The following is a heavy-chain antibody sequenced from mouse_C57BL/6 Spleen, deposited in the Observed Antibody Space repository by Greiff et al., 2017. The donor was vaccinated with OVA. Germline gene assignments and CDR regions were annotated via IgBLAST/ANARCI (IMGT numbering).Heavy chain of an antibody. CDR1: GYTFTSYW. D-gene: IGHD1-1*01. CDR3: AREIFYYGSSYDFDY. J-gene: IGHJ2*01. Sequence: VQLQQPGAELVKPGASVKMSCKASGYTFTSYWITWVKQRPGQGLEWIGDIYPGSGSTNYNEKFKSKATLTVDTSSSTAYMQLSSLTSEDSAVYYCAREIFYYGSSYDFDYWGQGTTLTVSS. V-gene: IGHV1-55*01. CDR2: IYPGSGST.